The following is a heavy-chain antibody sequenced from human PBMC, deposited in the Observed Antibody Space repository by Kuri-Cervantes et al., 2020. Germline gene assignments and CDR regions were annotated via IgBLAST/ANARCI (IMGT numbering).Heavy chain of an antibody. CDR2: IRSKAYGGTT. J-gene: IGHJ4*02. D-gene: IGHD6-19*01. V-gene: IGHV3-49*03. CDR1: GFTFGDYA. CDR3: TREYSSGWPPDY. Sequence: GGSLRLSCTASGFTFGDYAMSWFRQAPGEGLEWVGFIRSKAYGGTTEYAASVKGRFTISRDDSKSIAYLQMNSLKTEDTAVYYCTREYSSGWPPDYWGQGTLVTVSS.